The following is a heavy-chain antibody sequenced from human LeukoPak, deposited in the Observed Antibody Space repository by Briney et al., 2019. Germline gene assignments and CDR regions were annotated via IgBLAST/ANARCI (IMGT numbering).Heavy chain of an antibody. CDR3: AKGTTVVMYYFDY. CDR2: ISGSGGST. CDR1: GFTFSSYG. V-gene: IGHV3-23*01. Sequence: GGSLRLSCAASGFTFSSYGMSWVRQAPGKGLEWVSAISGSGGSTYYADSVKGRFTISRDNSKNTLYLQMNSLRAEDTAVYYCAKGTTVVMYYFDYWGQGTLVTVSS. J-gene: IGHJ4*02. D-gene: IGHD4-23*01.